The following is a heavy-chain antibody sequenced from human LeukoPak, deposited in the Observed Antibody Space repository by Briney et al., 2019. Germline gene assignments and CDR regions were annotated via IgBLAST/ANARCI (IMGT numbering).Heavy chain of an antibody. Sequence: GGSLRLSCAASGFTFSDYYMSWIRQAPGHGLGWVSYISSSGSTIYYTDSVKGRFTISRDNAKNSLYLQMNSLRAEDTAVDYCAREIERATTVPGYWGQGTLVTVSS. D-gene: IGHD5-24*01. J-gene: IGHJ4*02. CDR3: AREIERATTVPGY. CDR2: ISSSGSTI. V-gene: IGHV3-11*01. CDR1: GFTFSDYY.